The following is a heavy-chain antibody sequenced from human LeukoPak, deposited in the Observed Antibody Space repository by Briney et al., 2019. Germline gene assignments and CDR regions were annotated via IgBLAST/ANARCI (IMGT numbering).Heavy chain of an antibody. CDR3: ARDPASSSSPV. CDR2: IYNGDNT. V-gene: IGHV3-53*04. D-gene: IGHD6-6*01. Sequence: GGSLRLSCAASGFSMSNNYMNWVRQAPGEGLEWVSLIYNGDNTDYTDSVKGRFTISRHNSKNTLYLQMNSLRAEDTAVYYCARDPASSSSPVWGQGTLVTVSS. J-gene: IGHJ4*02. CDR1: GFSMSNNY.